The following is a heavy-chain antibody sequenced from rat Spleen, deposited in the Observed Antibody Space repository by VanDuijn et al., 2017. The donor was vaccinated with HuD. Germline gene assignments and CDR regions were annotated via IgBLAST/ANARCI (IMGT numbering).Heavy chain of an antibody. D-gene: IGHD1-3*01. V-gene: IGHV5S10*01. CDR1: GFTFSNYD. CDR3: ATGPTILTTVPFAY. Sequence: EVQLVESGGGLVQPGRSLKLSCAASGFTFSNYDMAWVRQAPTKGLEWVASINFEGSSTYYGDSVKGRFTISRDNAKSTLYLQMDSLRSEDTATYYCATGPTILTTVPFAYWGQGTLVTVSS. CDR2: INFEGSST. J-gene: IGHJ3*01.